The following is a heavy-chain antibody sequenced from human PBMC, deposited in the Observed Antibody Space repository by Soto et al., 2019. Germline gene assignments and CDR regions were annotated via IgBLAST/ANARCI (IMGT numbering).Heavy chain of an antibody. Sequence: QVQLVQSGADVKKPGASVKVSCKASGYTFTSFGISWVRQAPGQGLEWMGWISAYNGNTKYAQNLQGRVTMTTDTSTSTAYLELRSLRSDDTAVYYCARDTSGYYYYYGLDVWGQGTTVTVSS. CDR2: ISAYNGNT. CDR3: ARDTSGYYYYYGLDV. J-gene: IGHJ6*02. D-gene: IGHD5-12*01. V-gene: IGHV1-18*01. CDR1: GYTFTSFG.